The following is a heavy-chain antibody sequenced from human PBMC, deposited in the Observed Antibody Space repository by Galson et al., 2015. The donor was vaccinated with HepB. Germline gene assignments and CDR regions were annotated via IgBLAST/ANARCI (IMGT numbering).Heavy chain of an antibody. D-gene: IGHD4-17*01. CDR2: IWYDGSNK. Sequence: CAASGFTFSYYGMHWVRQAPGKGLEWVAVIWYDGSNKYYVDSVKGRFTISRDNSKNTLYLQMNSLRAEDTAVYYCARHRERTTVTTGGSDFWGQGTLVTVSS. CDR3: ARHRERTTVTTGGSDF. J-gene: IGHJ4*02. CDR1: GFTFSYYG. V-gene: IGHV3-33*01.